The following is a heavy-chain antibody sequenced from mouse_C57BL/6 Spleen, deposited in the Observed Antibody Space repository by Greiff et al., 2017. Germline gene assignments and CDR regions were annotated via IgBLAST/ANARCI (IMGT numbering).Heavy chain of an antibody. D-gene: IGHD2-4*01. V-gene: IGHV1-64*01. J-gene: IGHJ4*01. CDR2: IHPNSGST. CDR1: GYTFTSYW. Sequence: QVQLQQPGAELVKPGASVKLSCKASGYTFTSYWMHWVKQRPGQGLEWIGMIHPNSGSTNYNEKFKSKATLTVDKSSSTAYMQLSSLTSEDSAVYYCAIYPIYYDYPYAMDYWGQGTSVTVSS. CDR3: AIYPIYYDYPYAMDY.